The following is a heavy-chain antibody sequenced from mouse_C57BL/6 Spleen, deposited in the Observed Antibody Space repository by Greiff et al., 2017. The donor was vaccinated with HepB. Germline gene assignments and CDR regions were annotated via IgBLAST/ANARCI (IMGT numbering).Heavy chain of an antibody. Sequence: VHVKQSGAELVKPGASVKLSCTASGFNIKDYYMHWVKQRTEQGLEWIGRIDPEDGETKYAPKFQGKATITADTSSNTASLQLSSLTSEDTAVYYCASTTVVAPLFDYWGQGTTLTVSS. J-gene: IGHJ2*01. D-gene: IGHD1-1*01. V-gene: IGHV14-2*01. CDR3: ASTTVVAPLFDY. CDR2: IDPEDGET. CDR1: GFNIKDYY.